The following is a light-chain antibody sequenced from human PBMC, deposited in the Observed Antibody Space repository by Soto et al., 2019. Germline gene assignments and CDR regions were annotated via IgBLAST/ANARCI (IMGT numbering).Light chain of an antibody. Sequence: EIVMTQAPATMSVSPGERATLSCRASQSVGGNLAWYQQKPGQPPRLLIYAAYSRPTGIPARFSGSGSGTEFTLTIRSLQSEDFAVYYCQQYKNWPPWTFGQGTKVEIK. V-gene: IGKV3-15*01. J-gene: IGKJ1*01. CDR1: QSVGGN. CDR3: QQYKNWPPWT. CDR2: AAY.